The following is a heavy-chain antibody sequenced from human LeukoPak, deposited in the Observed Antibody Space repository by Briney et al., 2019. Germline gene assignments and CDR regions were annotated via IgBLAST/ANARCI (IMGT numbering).Heavy chain of an antibody. CDR2: INPNSGDT. J-gene: IGHJ4*02. D-gene: IGHD2-2*01. Sequence: ASVKVSYKASGYTFTGYYMHWVRQAPGQGLEWMGWINPNSGDTKYAQRFQGRVTMTRDTSISTAYMGLSRLTSDDTAVYYCARLSLPAAVFDYWGQGTLVTVSS. CDR3: ARLSLPAAVFDY. CDR1: GYTFTGYY. V-gene: IGHV1-2*02.